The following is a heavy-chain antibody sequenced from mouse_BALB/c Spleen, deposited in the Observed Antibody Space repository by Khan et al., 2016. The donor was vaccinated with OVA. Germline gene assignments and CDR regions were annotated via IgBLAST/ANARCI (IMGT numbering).Heavy chain of an antibody. CDR2: IYPGTDNT. Sequence: QVQLKESGAELVRPGASVKLSCKTSGYIFTSYWIHWAKQRSGQGLEWIARIYPGTDNTYYNENLKDKATLTADRSSSTAYMQLSSLKSEDSAVYFCAREEALYYFDYWGQGTTLTVSS. V-gene: IGHV1-76*01. D-gene: IGHD1-1*01. J-gene: IGHJ2*01. CDR1: GYIFTSYW. CDR3: AREEALYYFDY.